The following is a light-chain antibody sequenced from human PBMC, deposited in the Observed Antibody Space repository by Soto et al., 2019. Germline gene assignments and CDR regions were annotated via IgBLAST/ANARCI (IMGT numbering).Light chain of an antibody. V-gene: IGKV1-33*01. CDR1: QNINNY. CDR3: QQYSNLIT. CDR2: DAS. J-gene: IGKJ5*01. Sequence: DIQMTQSPSSLSASVGDRVTITCQASQNINNYLNWYQQKLGKAPKLLIYDASNLETGVPSRFSGSGSGTYFSFTISSLQPEDFATYYCQQYSNLITCGQGTDWRL.